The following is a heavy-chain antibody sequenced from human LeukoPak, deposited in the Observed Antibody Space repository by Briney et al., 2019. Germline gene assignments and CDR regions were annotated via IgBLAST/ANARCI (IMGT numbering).Heavy chain of an antibody. V-gene: IGHV3-9*01. D-gene: IGHD3-22*01. CDR1: GFTFDDYA. CDR3: AKGKTHDSSGYYFDY. Sequence: GGSLRLSCAASGFTFDDYAMHWVRQAPGKGLEWVSGISWNSGSIGYADSVKGRFTISRDNAKNSLYLQVNSLRAEDTALYYCAKGKTHDSSGYYFDYWGQGTLVTVSS. J-gene: IGHJ4*02. CDR2: ISWNSGSI.